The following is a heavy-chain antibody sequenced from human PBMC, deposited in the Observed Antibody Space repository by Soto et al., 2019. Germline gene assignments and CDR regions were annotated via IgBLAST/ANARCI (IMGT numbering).Heavy chain of an antibody. J-gene: IGHJ4*02. CDR3: AKGEIWSYLFDY. D-gene: IGHD1-26*01. CDR2: ISSSGSTI. V-gene: IGHV3-11*01. Sequence: QVQLVESGGGLVKPGGSLRLSCAASGFTFSDYYMSWIRQAPGKGLEWVSYISSSGSTIYYADSVKGRFTISRDNAQNSLYLQKNSLGAEDPGVYFWAKGEIWSYLFDYWGQGTPVPVFS. CDR1: GFTFSDYY.